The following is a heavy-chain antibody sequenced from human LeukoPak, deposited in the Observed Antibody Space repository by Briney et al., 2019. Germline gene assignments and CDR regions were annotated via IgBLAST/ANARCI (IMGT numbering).Heavy chain of an antibody. CDR1: GYSFTAYY. CDR2: INPNSGGT. J-gene: IGHJ5*02. CDR3: ARDCGTAPRFKSNWFDP. D-gene: IGHD1-7*01. Sequence: ASVKVSCKASGYSFTAYYMHWVRQAPGQGLEWMGWINPNSGGTNYAQKFQGRVTMTRDTSISTAYMELSGLRSDDAAVYYCARDCGTAPRFKSNWFDPWGQGTLVTVSS. V-gene: IGHV1-2*02.